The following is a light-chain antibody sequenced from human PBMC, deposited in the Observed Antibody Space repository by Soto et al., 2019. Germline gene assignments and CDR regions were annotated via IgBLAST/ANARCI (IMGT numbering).Light chain of an antibody. J-gene: IGKJ4*01. Sequence: ESVLTQSPGTLSLSPGERATLSCRASQSVSSSYLAWYQQKPGQAPRLLIYGASSRATGMPARLSGSGSGTDFSLTISRLEPEDFAVYYCQLYGSPPQVTFGGGNKVEIK. CDR1: QSVSSSY. V-gene: IGKV3-20*01. CDR3: QLYGSPPQVT. CDR2: GAS.